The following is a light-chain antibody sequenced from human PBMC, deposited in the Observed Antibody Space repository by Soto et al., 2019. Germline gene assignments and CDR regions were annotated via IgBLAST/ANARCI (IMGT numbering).Light chain of an antibody. CDR1: SSDVGSYNL. CDR2: EVS. J-gene: IGLJ1*01. Sequence: QSALTQPASLTGTPGQSITISCTGTSSDVGSYNLVSWYQQHPGKAPTLMIYEVSKRPSGVSNRFSGSKSGNTASLTISGLQAEDEADYYCCSYAGSSTYVFGTGTKVTVL. CDR3: CSYAGSSTYV. V-gene: IGLV2-23*02.